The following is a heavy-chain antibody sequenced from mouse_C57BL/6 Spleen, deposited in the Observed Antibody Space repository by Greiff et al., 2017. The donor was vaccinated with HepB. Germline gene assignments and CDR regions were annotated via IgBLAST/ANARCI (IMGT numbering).Heavy chain of an antibody. CDR3: ALYYGSSNWYFDV. CDR1: GYTFTSYW. V-gene: IGHV1-59*01. CDR2: IDPSDSYT. J-gene: IGHJ1*03. Sequence: QVQLKQPGAELVRPGTSVKLSCKASGYTFTSYWMHWVKQRPGQGLEWIGVIDPSDSYTNYNQKFKGKATLTVDTSSSTAYMQLSSLTSEDSAVYYCALYYGSSNWYFDVWGTGTTVTVSS. D-gene: IGHD1-1*01.